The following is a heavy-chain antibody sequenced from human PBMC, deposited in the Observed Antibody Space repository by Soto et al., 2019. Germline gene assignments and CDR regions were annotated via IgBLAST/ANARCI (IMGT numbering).Heavy chain of an antibody. D-gene: IGHD7-27*01. CDR3: ARDPNWGSSVDY. CDR2: IYHSGST. Sequence: SETLSLTCAVSGGSISSGGYSWSWIRQPPGKGLEWIGYIYHSGSTYYNPSLKSRVTISVDRSKNQFSLKLSSVTAADTAVYYCARDPNWGSSVDYWGQGTLVTVSS. V-gene: IGHV4-30-2*01. J-gene: IGHJ4*02. CDR1: GGSISSGGYS.